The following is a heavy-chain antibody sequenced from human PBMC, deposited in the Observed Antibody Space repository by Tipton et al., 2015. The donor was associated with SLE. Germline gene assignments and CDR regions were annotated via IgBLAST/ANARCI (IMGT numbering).Heavy chain of an antibody. V-gene: IGHV3-23*01. J-gene: IGHJ4*02. CDR3: AKFEKTTDFYLDS. Sequence: GSLRLSCAISGFTFSSYALSWVRRAPGKGLEWVSAISGGGGSTYYADFVKGRFSISIDKSKKTLFLQMNSLRVDDTATYYCAKFEKTTDFYLDSWGQGTLVSVSS. D-gene: IGHD1/OR15-1a*01. CDR1: GFTFSSYA. CDR2: ISGGGGST.